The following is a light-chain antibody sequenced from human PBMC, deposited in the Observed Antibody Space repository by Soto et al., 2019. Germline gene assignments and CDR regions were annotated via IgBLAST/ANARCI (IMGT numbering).Light chain of an antibody. V-gene: IGKV3D-20*01. J-gene: IGKJ5*01. CDR1: QSVSSSY. CDR3: QQYGSSPIT. CDR2: AAS. Sequence: EIVLTQSPATLSLSPRERATLSCGASQSVSSSYLAWYQQKPGLAPRLLIYAASSRATGIPDRFSGSGSGTDFTLTISRLEPEDFAVYYCQQYGSSPITFGQGTRLEI.